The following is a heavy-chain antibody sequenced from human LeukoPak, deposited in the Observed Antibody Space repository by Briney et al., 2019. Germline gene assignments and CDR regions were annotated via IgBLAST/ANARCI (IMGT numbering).Heavy chain of an antibody. CDR2: IKQDGSEK. CDR1: GFTFSSYW. D-gene: IGHD4-17*01. CDR3: AREGFTVTTIDAFDI. J-gene: IGHJ3*02. V-gene: IGHV3-7*01. Sequence: PGGSLRLSCAASGFTFSSYWMSWVRQAPGKGLEWVANIKQDGSEKYYVDSVKGRFTISRDNAKNSLYLQMNSLRAEDTAVYYCAREGFTVTTIDAFDIWGQGTMVTVSS.